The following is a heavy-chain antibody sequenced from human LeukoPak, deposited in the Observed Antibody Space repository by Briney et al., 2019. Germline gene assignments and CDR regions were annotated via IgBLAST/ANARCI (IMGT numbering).Heavy chain of an antibody. J-gene: IGHJ4*02. CDR1: GFTFSNYG. Sequence: PGGSLRLSCAASGFTFSNYGINWVRQAPGKGLEWVSSISSSSSYIYYADSVKGRFTISRDNAKNSLYLQMNSLRAEDTAVYYCARGGVYSSGWYVDYWGQGTLVTVSS. CDR2: ISSSSSYI. CDR3: ARGGVYSSGWYVDY. V-gene: IGHV3-21*01. D-gene: IGHD6-19*01.